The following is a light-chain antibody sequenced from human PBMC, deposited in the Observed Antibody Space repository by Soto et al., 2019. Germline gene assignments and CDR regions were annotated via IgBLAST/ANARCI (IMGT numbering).Light chain of an antibody. Sequence: QSVLTQPASVSGSPGQSITISCTGTSSDVGGNNYVSWYQQHPGKAPKLMIYEVSNRPSGVSNRFSGSKSGNTASLTISGLQAEDVADYYCSSYTSSSTYVFGTGTKLTVL. CDR2: EVS. CDR1: SSDVGGNNY. J-gene: IGLJ1*01. V-gene: IGLV2-14*01. CDR3: SSYTSSSTYV.